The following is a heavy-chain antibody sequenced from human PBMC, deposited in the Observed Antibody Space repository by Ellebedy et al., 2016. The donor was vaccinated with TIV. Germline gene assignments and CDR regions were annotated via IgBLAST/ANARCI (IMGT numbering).Heavy chain of an antibody. CDR2: IYYSGST. CDR1: GGSISSYY. J-gene: IGHJ3*02. CDR3: ARYRGGSYYGDAFDI. Sequence: MPSETLSLTCTVSGGSISSYYWSWIRQPPGKGLEWIGYIYYSGSTNYNPSLKSRVTISVDPSKNQFSLKLSSVTAADTAVYYCARYRGGSYYGDAFDIWGQGAMVTVSS. D-gene: IGHD1-26*01. V-gene: IGHV4-59*08.